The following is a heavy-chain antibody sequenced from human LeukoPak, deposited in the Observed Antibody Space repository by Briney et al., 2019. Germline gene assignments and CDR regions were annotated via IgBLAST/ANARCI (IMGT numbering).Heavy chain of an antibody. D-gene: IGHD3-10*01. CDR3: AGETGGSGSYYEGFDY. CDR2: IIPIFGTA. V-gene: IGHV1-69*06. CDR1: GDTFSSYA. Sequence: GASVKVSCKASGDTFSSYAISWVRQAPGQGLEWMGGIIPIFGTANYAQKFQGRVTITADKSTSTAYMELSSLRSEDTAVYYCAGETGGSGSYYEGFDYWGQGTLVTVSS. J-gene: IGHJ4*02.